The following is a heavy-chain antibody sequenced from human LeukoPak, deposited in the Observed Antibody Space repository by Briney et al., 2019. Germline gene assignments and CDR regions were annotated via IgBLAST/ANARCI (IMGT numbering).Heavy chain of an antibody. CDR1: GYTLTELS. V-gene: IGHV1-24*01. D-gene: IGHD2-2*02. CDR3: ATKRRIYCSSTSCYILPGNWLDP. J-gene: IGHJ5*02. Sequence: ASVKVSCKVSGYTLTELSMRWVRQAPGKGLEWMGGFDPEDGETIYAQKFQGRVTMTEDTSTDTAYMELSSLRSEDTAVYYCATKRRIYCSSTSCYILPGNWLDPWGQGTLVTVSS. CDR2: FDPEDGET.